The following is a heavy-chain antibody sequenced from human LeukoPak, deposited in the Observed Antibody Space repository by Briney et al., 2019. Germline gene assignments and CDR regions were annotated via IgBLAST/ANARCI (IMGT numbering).Heavy chain of an antibody. D-gene: IGHD4-23*01. CDR3: TSNYGGNSHAFDI. CDR1: GYTFTGYY. CDR2: INPNNGAT. V-gene: IGHV1-2*06. Sequence: ASVKVSCKASGYTFTGYYMHWVRQAPGQGLEWMGRINPNNGATNYAQKLQGRVTITGDTSISTAYMELSSLRSDDTAVYYCTSNYGGNSHAFDIWGQGTMVTVSS. J-gene: IGHJ3*02.